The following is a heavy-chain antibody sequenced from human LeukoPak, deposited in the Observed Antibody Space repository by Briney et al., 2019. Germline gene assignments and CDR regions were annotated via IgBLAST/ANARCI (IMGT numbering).Heavy chain of an antibody. D-gene: IGHD3-22*01. CDR3: AAGKYYYDSSGYIN. V-gene: IGHV1-69*13. J-gene: IGHJ4*02. CDR2: IIPIFGTA. Sequence: SVKVSXXASGGTFSSYAISWVRQAPGQGLEWMGGIIPIFGTANYAQKFQGRVTITADESTSTAYMELSSLRSEDTAVYYCAAGKYYYDSSGYINWGQGTLVTVSS. CDR1: GGTFSSYA.